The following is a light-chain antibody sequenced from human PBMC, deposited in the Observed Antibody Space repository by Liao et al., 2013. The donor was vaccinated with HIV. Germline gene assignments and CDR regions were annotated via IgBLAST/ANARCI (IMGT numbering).Light chain of an antibody. CDR1: VLQNKF. Sequence: SYELTQTPSLSVSPGQTASITCSGDVLQNKFASWYQQKPGQSPVLVIYQDSKRPSGIPERFSGSNSGNTATLTISGTQPMDEADYYCQAWDSSTVVFGGGTKLTVL. V-gene: IGLV3-1*01. CDR2: QDS. J-gene: IGLJ3*02. CDR3: QAWDSSTVV.